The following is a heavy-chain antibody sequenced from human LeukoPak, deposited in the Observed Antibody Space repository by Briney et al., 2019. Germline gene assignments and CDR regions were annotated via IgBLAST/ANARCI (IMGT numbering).Heavy chain of an antibody. CDR3: AKDDGGTTDY. J-gene: IGHJ4*02. V-gene: IGHV3-30*18. CDR2: ISYDGSNK. Sequence: GGSLRLSCAASGFTFSRYGMHWVRQAPGKGLEWVAVISYDGSNKYYADSVKGRFTISRDNSKNTLYLQMNSLRAEDTAVYYCAKDDGGTTDYWGQGTLVTVSS. CDR1: GFTFSRYG. D-gene: IGHD4-23*01.